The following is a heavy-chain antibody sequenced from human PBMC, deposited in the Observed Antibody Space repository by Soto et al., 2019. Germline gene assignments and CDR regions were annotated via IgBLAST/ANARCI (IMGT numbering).Heavy chain of an antibody. V-gene: IGHV4-31*03. CDR3: ARGEDKHYYYYGMDV. Sequence: SETLSLTCTVSGGSISSGGYYWSWIRQHPGKGLEWIGYIYYSGSTYYNPSLKSRVTISVDTSKNQFSLKLSSVTAADTAVYYCARGEDKHYYYYGMDVWGQGTMVTVSS. CDR1: GGSISSGGYY. CDR2: IYYSGST. D-gene: IGHD2-15*01. J-gene: IGHJ6*02.